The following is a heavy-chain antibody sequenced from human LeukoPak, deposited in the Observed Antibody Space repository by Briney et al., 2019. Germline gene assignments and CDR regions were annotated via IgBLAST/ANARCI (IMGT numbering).Heavy chain of an antibody. Sequence: GGSLRLSCAASGFSFNKFGMHWVRQVPGKGLEWVAFIQYHGINKYYRDSVKGRFTISRDNSKNMLYLQMNSLRSEDTAMYYCAKDSEGRLELPTICWGQGTLVTVSS. CDR3: AKDSEGRLELPTIC. V-gene: IGHV3-30*02. D-gene: IGHD5-12*01. J-gene: IGHJ4*02. CDR2: IQYHGINK. CDR1: GFSFNKFG.